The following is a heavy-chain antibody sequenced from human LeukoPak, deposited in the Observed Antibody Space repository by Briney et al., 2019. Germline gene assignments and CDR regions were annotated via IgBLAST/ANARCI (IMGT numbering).Heavy chain of an antibody. D-gene: IGHD3-10*01. Sequence: PSETLSLTCTLSGHSVSKVPYLGPSVRQPPGKGLEWSANVYYSGSTYYNPSLESRVTISVDTSKNQFSLTLRSVTAADTGVYFCASLVRGGSFYYDFDVWGRGTSVTV. CDR3: ASLVRGGSFYYDFDV. V-gene: IGHV4-39*01. CDR2: VYYSGST. J-gene: IGHJ6*03. CDR1: GHSVSKVPYL.